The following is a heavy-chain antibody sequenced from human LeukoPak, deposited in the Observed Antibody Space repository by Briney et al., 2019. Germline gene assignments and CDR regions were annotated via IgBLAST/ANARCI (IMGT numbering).Heavy chain of an antibody. D-gene: IGHD7-27*01. Sequence: SQTLSLTCTVSGGSISSGSYYWSWIRQPAGKGLEWIGRIYTSGRTTYNPSLKSRVTISVDTSKNQFSLKLSSVTAADTAVYYCARDSLTGDAFDIWGQGTMVTVSS. CDR3: ARDSLTGDAFDI. V-gene: IGHV4-61*02. CDR2: IYTSGRT. CDR1: GGSISSGSYY. J-gene: IGHJ3*02.